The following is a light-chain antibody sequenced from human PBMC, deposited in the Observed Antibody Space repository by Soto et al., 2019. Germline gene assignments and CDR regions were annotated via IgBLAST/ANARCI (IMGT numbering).Light chain of an antibody. Sequence: QSVLTQPPSVSGAPGQRVTISCTGTSSNIGAPYDVHWYQQLPGTAPKLLIYGTTNRPSGVPDRFSGSKSGTSASLAITGLQAEDEADYYCQSYDNSLSGYVFGTGTKVTVL. CDR1: SSNIGAPYD. CDR2: GTT. CDR3: QSYDNSLSGYV. J-gene: IGLJ1*01. V-gene: IGLV1-40*01.